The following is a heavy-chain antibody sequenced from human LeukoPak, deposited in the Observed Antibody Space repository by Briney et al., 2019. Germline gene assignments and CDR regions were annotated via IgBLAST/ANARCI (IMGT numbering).Heavy chain of an antibody. CDR1: GFTFSSYA. V-gene: IGHV3-23*01. Sequence: GGSLRLSCAASGFTFSSYAMSWVRQATGKGVEGVSAISDSGGSTFYADSVKGRFTISRDNSKITLYLHMSSLRAEDSAVYSCAKTSSGWSFDCWGQGTLVTVSS. J-gene: IGHJ4*02. CDR2: ISDSGGST. CDR3: AKTSSGWSFDC. D-gene: IGHD6-19*01.